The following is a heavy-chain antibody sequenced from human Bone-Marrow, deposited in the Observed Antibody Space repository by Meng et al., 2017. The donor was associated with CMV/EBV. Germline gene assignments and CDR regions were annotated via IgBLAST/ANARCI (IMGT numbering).Heavy chain of an antibody. CDR2: ISYDGSNK. CDR3: ARPRNYVDWFDP. CDR1: GFTFSSYA. J-gene: IGHJ5*02. D-gene: IGHD1-7*01. Sequence: QVQLVESGGGVVQPGRSLRLSCAASGFTFSSYAMHWVRQAPGKGLEWVAVISYDGSNKYYADSVKGRFTISRDNSKNTLYLQMNSLRAEDTAVYYRARPRNYVDWFDPWGQGTLVTVSS. V-gene: IGHV3-30-3*01.